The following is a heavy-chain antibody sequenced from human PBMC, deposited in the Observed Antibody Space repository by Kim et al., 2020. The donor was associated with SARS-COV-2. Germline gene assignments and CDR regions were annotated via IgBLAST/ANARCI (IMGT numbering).Heavy chain of an antibody. D-gene: IGHD3-3*01. Sequence: GGSLRLSCAASGFTFNIYAMHWVRQASGKGLEWVSAISGSGGTTFHADSVQGRFTISRDNSNNIVYLQMNNMRAEATAVYYYAKGAALEWVGGRLGLDV. CDR2: ISGSGGTT. CDR3: AKGAALEWVGGRLGLDV. CDR1: GFTFNIYA. J-gene: IGHJ6*01. V-gene: IGHV3-23*01.